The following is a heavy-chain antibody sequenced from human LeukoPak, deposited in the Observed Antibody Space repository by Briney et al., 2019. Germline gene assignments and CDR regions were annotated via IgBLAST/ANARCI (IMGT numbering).Heavy chain of an antibody. Sequence: PSETLSLTCTVSGGSISSYYWSWIRQPPGKGLEWIGYIYYSGSTNYNPSLRSRVTISVDTSKNQFSLKLSSVTAADTAVYYCARGGELYFDYWGQGTLVTVSS. D-gene: IGHD1-7*01. CDR2: IYYSGST. V-gene: IGHV4-59*01. CDR3: ARGGELYFDY. CDR1: GGSISSYY. J-gene: IGHJ4*02.